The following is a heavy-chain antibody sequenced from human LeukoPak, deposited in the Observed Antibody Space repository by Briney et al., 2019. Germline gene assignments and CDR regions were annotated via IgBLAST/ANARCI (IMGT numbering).Heavy chain of an antibody. J-gene: IGHJ4*02. CDR2: ISSSISTM. Sequence: GGSLRLSCAASGFTFSNYNMNWVRQAPGKGLEWVSYISSSISTMYYADSVKGRFTISRDNSKNTLYLQMNSLRAEDTAVYYCAKSQRVTTHNYFDYWGQGTLVTVSS. CDR1: GFTFSNYN. CDR3: AKSQRVTTHNYFDY. D-gene: IGHD4-17*01. V-gene: IGHV3-48*01.